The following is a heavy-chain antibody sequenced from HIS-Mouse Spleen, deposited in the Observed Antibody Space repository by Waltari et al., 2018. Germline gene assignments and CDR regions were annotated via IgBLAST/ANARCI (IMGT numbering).Heavy chain of an antibody. J-gene: IGHJ3*02. D-gene: IGHD3-3*01. V-gene: IGHV4-59*01. CDR3: ARGGDFADAFDI. Sequence: QVQLQESGPGLVKPSETLSLTCTVSGGPISSYYWSWIRQPPGKGLEWIGYIYYSGSTNYNPSLKSRVTISVDTSKNQFSLKLSSVTAADTAVYYCARGGDFADAFDIWGQGTMVTVSS. CDR1: GGPISSYY. CDR2: IYYSGST.